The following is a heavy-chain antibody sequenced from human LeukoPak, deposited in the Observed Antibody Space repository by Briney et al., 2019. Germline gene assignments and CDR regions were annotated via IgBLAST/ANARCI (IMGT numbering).Heavy chain of an antibody. J-gene: IGHJ6*04. CDR3: ARGFSISVAGALVV. CDR2: ISWDGANS. D-gene: IGHD3-10*01. V-gene: IGHV3-43*01. Sequence: GGSLRLSCAASGFTFDDYTIHWVRQAPGKGLEWVSLISWDGANSYYADSVKGRFTVSRDNSRDSIYLQMNTLTIDDSALYYCARGFSISVAGALVVWGKGTTVTVSS. CDR1: GFTFDDYT.